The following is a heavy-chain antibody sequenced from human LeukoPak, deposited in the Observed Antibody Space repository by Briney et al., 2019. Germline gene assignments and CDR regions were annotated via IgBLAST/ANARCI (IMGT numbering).Heavy chain of an antibody. CDR1: GGSISSSSYY. J-gene: IGHJ5*02. V-gene: IGHV4-39*01. D-gene: IGHD3-3*01. CDR2: IYYSGST. CDR3: ASIYDFWSGYPGYNWFDP. Sequence: SETLSLTCTVSGGSISSSSYYWGWIRQPPGKGLEWIGSIYYSGSTYYNPSLKSRVTISVDTSKNQFSLKLSSVTAADTVVYYCASIYDFWSGYPGYNWFDPWGQGTLVTVSS.